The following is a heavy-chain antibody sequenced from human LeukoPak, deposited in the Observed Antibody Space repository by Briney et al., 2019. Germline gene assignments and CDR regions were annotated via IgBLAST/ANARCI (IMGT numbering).Heavy chain of an antibody. CDR3: ARPRPPDVDAFDI. J-gene: IGHJ3*02. Sequence: GGSLRLSCAASGFIFEDYGMSWVRQAPGKGLEWVSGINWNGGSTGYADSVKGRFTISRDNAKNSLYLQMNSLRAEDTALYYCARPRPPDVDAFDIWGQGTMVTVSS. CDR2: INWNGGST. CDR1: GFIFEDYG. V-gene: IGHV3-20*04.